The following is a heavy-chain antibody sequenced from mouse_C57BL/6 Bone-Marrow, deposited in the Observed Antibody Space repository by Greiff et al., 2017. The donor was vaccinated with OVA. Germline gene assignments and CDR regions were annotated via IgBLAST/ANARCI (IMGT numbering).Heavy chain of an antibody. CDR1: GYTFTNYW. CDR2: IYPGGGYT. V-gene: IGHV1-63*01. Sequence: VQLKQSGAELVRPGTSVKMSCKASGYTFTNYWIGWAKQRPGHGLEWIGDIYPGGGYTNYNEKFKGKATLTADKSSSTAYMQFSSLTSEDSAIYYCARWTTVPFDYWGQGTTLTVSS. J-gene: IGHJ2*01. D-gene: IGHD1-1*01. CDR3: ARWTTVPFDY.